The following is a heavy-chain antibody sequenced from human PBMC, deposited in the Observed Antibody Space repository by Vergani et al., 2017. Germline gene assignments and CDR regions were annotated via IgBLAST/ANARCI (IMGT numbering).Heavy chain of an antibody. D-gene: IGHD6-19*01. J-gene: IGHJ4*02. CDR2: IIPILGIA. CDR1: GGTFSSYA. V-gene: IGHV1-69*04. CDR3: ATTQYSSGAFPFDY. Sequence: QVQLVQSGAEVKQPGSSVKVSCKASGGTFSSYAISWVRQAPGQGLEWMGRIIPILGIANYAQKFQGRVTITADKSTSTAYMELSSLRSEDTAVYYCATTQYSSGAFPFDYWGQGTLVTVSS.